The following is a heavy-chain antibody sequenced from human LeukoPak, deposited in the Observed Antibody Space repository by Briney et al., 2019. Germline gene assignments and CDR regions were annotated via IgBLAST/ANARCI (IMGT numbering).Heavy chain of an antibody. CDR3: ARGGYSFDY. CDR1: GFTFSDYY. J-gene: IGHJ4*02. CDR2: LHADGSEM. Sequence: GGSLRLSCAASGFTFSDYYMSWIRQAPGKGLEWVARLHADGSEMYYVDSVKGRFTISRDNAKNSLYLQVNSLRVEDTAVYYCARGGYSFDYLGQGTLVTVSS. D-gene: IGHD5-12*01. V-gene: IGHV3-7*01.